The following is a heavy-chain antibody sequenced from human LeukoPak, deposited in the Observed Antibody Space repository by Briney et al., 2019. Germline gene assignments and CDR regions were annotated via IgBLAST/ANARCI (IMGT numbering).Heavy chain of an antibody. CDR3: ARGDSSGRKTWFDP. D-gene: IGHD3-22*01. V-gene: IGHV3-7*01. Sequence: GGSLRLSCAASGFTFSSYWMSWVRQAPGKGLEWVAKIKQDGSEKYYVDSVKGRFTISRDNAKNSLYLQMNSLRAEDTAVYYCARGDSSGRKTWFDPWGQGTLVTVSS. CDR2: IKQDGSEK. J-gene: IGHJ5*02. CDR1: GFTFSSYW.